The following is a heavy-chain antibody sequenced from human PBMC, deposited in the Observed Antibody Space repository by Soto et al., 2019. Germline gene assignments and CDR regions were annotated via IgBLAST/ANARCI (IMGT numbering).Heavy chain of an antibody. V-gene: IGHV3-30-3*01. J-gene: IGHJ4*02. Sequence: QVQLVESGGGVVQPGRSLRLSCAASGFTFSSYAMHWVRQAPGKGLEWVAVISYDGSNKYYADSVKGRFTISRDNSKNTLYLQMNSLRAEDTAVYYCARASRWYIDGDYRALPTYYFDYWGQGTLVTVSS. D-gene: IGHD4-17*01. CDR3: ARASRWYIDGDYRALPTYYFDY. CDR2: ISYDGSNK. CDR1: GFTFSSYA.